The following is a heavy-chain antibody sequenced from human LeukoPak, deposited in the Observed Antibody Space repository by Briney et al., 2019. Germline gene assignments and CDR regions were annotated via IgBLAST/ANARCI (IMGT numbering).Heavy chain of an antibody. CDR3: ARVDEHYDFWSGQYNWFDP. CDR2: ISSSSSTI. D-gene: IGHD3-3*01. CDR1: GFTFSDYY. V-gene: IGHV3-48*01. Sequence: GGSLRLSCAASGFTFSDYYMNWVRQAPGKGLEWVSYISSSSSTIYYADSVKGRFTISRDNAKNSLYLQMNSLRAEDTAVYYCARVDEHYDFWSGQYNWFDPWGQGTLVTVSS. J-gene: IGHJ5*02.